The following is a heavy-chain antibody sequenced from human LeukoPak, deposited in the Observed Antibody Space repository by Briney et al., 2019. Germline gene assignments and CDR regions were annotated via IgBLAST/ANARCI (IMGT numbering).Heavy chain of an antibody. J-gene: IGHJ5*02. CDR2: IIPIFGTA. CDR1: GGTFSSYA. V-gene: IGHV1-69*06. D-gene: IGHD6-13*01. CDR3: ARGRRSVAETFGP. Sequence: SVKVSCKASGGTFSSYAISWVRQAPGQGLEWMGGIIPIFGTANYAQKFQGRVTITADKSTSTAYMELSSLRSEDTAVYYCARGRRSVAETFGPWGQGTLVTVSS.